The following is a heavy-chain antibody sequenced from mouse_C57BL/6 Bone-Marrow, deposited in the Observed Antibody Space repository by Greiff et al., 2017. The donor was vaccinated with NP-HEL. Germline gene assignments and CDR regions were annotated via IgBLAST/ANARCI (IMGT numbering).Heavy chain of an antibody. J-gene: IGHJ4*01. CDR1: GFTFSSYG. CDR2: ISSGGSYT. CDR3: ARTGDYYAMDY. V-gene: IGHV5-6*01. Sequence: EVQLVESGGDLVKPGGSLKLSCAASGFTFSSYGMSWVRQTPDKRLEWVATISSGGSYTYYPDSVEGRFTISRDNAKNTLYLQMSSLKSEDTAMYYCARTGDYYAMDYWGQGTSVTVSS.